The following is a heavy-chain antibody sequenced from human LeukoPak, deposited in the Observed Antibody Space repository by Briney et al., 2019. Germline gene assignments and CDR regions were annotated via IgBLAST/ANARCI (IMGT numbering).Heavy chain of an antibody. Sequence: ASVKVSCKVSGYTLTELSMHWVRQAPGKGLEWMGGFDPEDGETIYAQKFQGRVTMTEDTSTDTAYMELSSLRSEDTAVYYCATVYYCDSSGYYYFDYWGQGTLVTVSS. D-gene: IGHD3-22*01. J-gene: IGHJ4*02. CDR2: FDPEDGET. CDR1: GYTLTELS. V-gene: IGHV1-24*01. CDR3: ATVYYCDSSGYYYFDY.